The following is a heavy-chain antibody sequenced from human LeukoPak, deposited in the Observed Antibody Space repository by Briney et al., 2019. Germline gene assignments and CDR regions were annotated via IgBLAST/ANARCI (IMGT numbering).Heavy chain of an antibody. J-gene: IGHJ3*02. V-gene: IGHV3-21*01. D-gene: IGHD6-19*01. Sequence: PGGSLRLSCAASGFTFSIAAMSWVRQAPGKGLEWVSTISSSGGGINYADSVKGRFLISRDNAKNSLYLQMNSLRAEDTAVYYCARDQIAVKDSAFDIWGQGTMVTVSS. CDR1: GFTFSIAA. CDR2: ISSSGGGI. CDR3: ARDQIAVKDSAFDI.